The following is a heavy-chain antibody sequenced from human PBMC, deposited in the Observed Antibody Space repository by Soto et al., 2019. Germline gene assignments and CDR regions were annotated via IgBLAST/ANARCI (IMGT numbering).Heavy chain of an antibody. J-gene: IGHJ4*02. D-gene: IGHD1-26*01. Sequence: SETLSLTCTVSGGSISSSSYYWGWIRQPPGKGLEWIGSIYYSGSTYYNPSLKSRVTISVDTSKNQFSLKLSSVTAADTAVYYCARQSTTGYFDYWGQGTLVTVSS. V-gene: IGHV4-39*01. CDR3: ARQSTTGYFDY. CDR2: IYYSGST. CDR1: GGSISSSSYY.